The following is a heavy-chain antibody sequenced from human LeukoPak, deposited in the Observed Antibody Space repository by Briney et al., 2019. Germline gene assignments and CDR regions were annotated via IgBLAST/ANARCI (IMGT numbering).Heavy chain of an antibody. D-gene: IGHD3-22*01. V-gene: IGHV3-11*04. CDR1: GFTFSDYY. CDR3: ARWGYYDSSGYYDFDY. Sequence: GGSLRLSCAASGFTFSDYYMSWLRQAPGKGLEWVSYISSSGSTIYYADSVKGRFTISRGNAKNSLYLQMNSLRAEDTAVYYCARWGYYDSSGYYDFDYWGQGTLVTVSS. CDR2: ISSSGSTI. J-gene: IGHJ4*02.